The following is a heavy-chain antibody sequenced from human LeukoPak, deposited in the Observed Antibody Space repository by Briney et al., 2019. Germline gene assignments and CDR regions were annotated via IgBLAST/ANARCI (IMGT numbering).Heavy chain of an antibody. J-gene: IGHJ3*02. CDR1: GFTFDDFA. CDR2: ISWNSDTI. V-gene: IGHV3-9*01. Sequence: GGSLRLSCATSGFTFDDFAMHWVRQAPGKGLEWVSHISWNSDTITYADSVKGRSTISRDNAKNSLYLQISSLRDEDTAFYYCAKDIDSAGYGAFEIWGQGTAVTVSS. D-gene: IGHD3-22*01. CDR3: AKDIDSAGYGAFEI.